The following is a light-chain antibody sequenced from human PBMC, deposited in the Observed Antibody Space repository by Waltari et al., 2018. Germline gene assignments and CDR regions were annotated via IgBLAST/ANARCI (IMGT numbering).Light chain of an antibody. CDR3: QSYDTSLKYV. CDR1: SSNIGAPYD. Sequence: QSVLTQPPSVSGAPGQRITISCTGSSSNIGAPYDVHWYQQLPGKAPKLVMHRNNSRPSGVPDRFSGSKSGTSASLAITGLQAEDEADYYCQSYDTSLKYVFGTGTKVTVL. CDR2: RNN. V-gene: IGLV1-40*01. J-gene: IGLJ1*01.